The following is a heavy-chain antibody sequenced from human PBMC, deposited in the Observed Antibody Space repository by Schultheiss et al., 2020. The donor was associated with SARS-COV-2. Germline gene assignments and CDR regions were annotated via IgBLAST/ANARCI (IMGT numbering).Heavy chain of an antibody. V-gene: IGHV4-61*08. Sequence: SETLSLTCTVSGGSISSGGYYWSWIRQPPGKGLEWIGYIYHSGSTNYNPSLKSRVTISVDTSKNQFSLKLSSVTAADTAVYYCARDRSYGDYSLAFDIWGQGTMVTVSS. CDR2: IYHSGST. D-gene: IGHD4-17*01. CDR3: ARDRSYGDYSLAFDI. J-gene: IGHJ3*02. CDR1: GGSISSGGYY.